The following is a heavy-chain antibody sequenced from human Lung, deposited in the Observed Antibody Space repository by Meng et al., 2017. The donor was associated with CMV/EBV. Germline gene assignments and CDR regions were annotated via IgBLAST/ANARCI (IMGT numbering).Heavy chain of an antibody. CDR2: IGTAGDT. CDR3: ARDLRVIAVLLAAPGAFDC. Sequence: GGSXRLXCAASGFXFSSNDMHWVRQTTGKGLEWVSAIGTAGDTYYPGSVKGRFTISRENAKNSFYLQMNSLRAGDTAVYYCARDLRVIAVLLAAPGAFDCWXQGTXVTVSS. V-gene: IGHV3-13*01. J-gene: IGHJ4*02. D-gene: IGHD2-2*01. CDR1: GFXFSSND.